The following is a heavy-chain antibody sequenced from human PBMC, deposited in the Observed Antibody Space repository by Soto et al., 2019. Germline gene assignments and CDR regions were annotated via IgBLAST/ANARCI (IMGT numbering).Heavy chain of an antibody. D-gene: IGHD2-15*01. J-gene: IGHJ4*02. Sequence: ASVTFSCKASGDAFTSYDINWVRQATGQGLAWIGWMNPKIGNTGSAQNFEGKVTMTRNTSISTAYMELRSLRSEDTAVYYCARFRKGGSCYFDDWGQGTLVTVSS. CDR2: MNPKIGNT. V-gene: IGHV1-8*01. CDR1: GDAFTSYD. CDR3: ARFRKGGSCYFDD.